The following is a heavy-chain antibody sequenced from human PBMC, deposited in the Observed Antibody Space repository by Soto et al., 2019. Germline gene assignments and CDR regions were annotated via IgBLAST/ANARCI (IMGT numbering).Heavy chain of an antibody. V-gene: IGHV3-48*03. D-gene: IGHD3-10*01. J-gene: IGHJ5*02. CDR3: TRAAWFPYLSVS. CDR1: GFTFRRFE. Sequence: EVQLVESGGGLVQPGGSLRLSCAASGFTFRRFELHWVRQAPGKGLEWISYISSSGSTAYYATAVEGRFTISRDNANNSAFLKMDSLRAEDTALYYCTRAAWFPYLSVSWGKGALVTVSS. CDR2: ISSSGSTA.